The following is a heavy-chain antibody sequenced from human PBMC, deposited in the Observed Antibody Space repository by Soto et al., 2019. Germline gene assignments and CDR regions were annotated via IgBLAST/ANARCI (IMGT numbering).Heavy chain of an antibody. V-gene: IGHV1-69*01. J-gene: IGHJ6*02. CDR3: ARRDQHPYYYYGMDV. CDR2: IISIFGTA. CDR1: GGTFSSYA. Sequence: QVQLVQSGAEVKKPGSSVKVSCKASGGTFSSYAISWVRQAPGQGLEWMGGIISIFGTANYAQKVEGRVTITADESTSTAYMALSSLRSEDTAVYYCARRDQHPYYYYGMDVWGQGTTVTVSS.